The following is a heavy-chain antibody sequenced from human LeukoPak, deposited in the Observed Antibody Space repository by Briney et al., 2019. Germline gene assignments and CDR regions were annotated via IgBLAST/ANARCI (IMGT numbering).Heavy chain of an antibody. CDR3: ARTQWLVARDNWFDP. CDR2: INHSGST. J-gene: IGHJ5*02. Sequence: TWVRQPPGKGLEWIGEINHSGSTNYNPSLKSRVTISVDTSKNQFSLKLSSVTAADTAVYYCARTQWLVARDNWFDPWGQGTLVTVSS. V-gene: IGHV4-34*01. D-gene: IGHD6-19*01.